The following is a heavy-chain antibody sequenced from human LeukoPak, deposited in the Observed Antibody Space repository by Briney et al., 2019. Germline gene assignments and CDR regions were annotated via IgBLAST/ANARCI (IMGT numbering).Heavy chain of an antibody. CDR3: ARGKVTVTTSLWAGYYYYGMDV. J-gene: IGHJ6*02. CDR1: GGSIKNYY. D-gene: IGHD4-17*01. CDR2: IYYSGST. V-gene: IGHV4-59*12. Sequence: PSETLSLTCTVSGGSIKNYYWSWIRQSPGKGLEWLGYIYYSGSTNYNPSLKSRVTISVDTSKNQFSLKLSSVTAADTAVYYCARGKVTVTTSLWAGYYYYGMDVWGQGTTVTVSS.